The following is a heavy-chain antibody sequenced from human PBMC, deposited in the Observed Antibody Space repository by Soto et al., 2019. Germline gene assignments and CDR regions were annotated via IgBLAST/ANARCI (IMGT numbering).Heavy chain of an antibody. Sequence: GGSLRLSCAASGFTFSSYSMNWVRQAPGKGLEWVSSISSSSSYIYYADSVKGRFTISRDNAKNSLYLQMNSLRAEDTAVYYCARDRALRFLEWDYWGQGTLVTVSS. CDR1: GFTFSSYS. CDR2: ISSSSSYI. V-gene: IGHV3-21*01. D-gene: IGHD3-3*01. CDR3: ARDRALRFLEWDY. J-gene: IGHJ4*02.